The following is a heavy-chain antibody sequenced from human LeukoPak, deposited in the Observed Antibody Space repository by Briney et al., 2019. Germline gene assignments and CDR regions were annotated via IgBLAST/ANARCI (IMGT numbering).Heavy chain of an antibody. CDR2: IIPIFGTA. CDR3: ARDSGSYFYYYCYYYMDV. D-gene: IGHD1-26*01. CDR1: GGTFSSYA. V-gene: IGHV1-69*13. J-gene: IGHJ6*03. Sequence: SSVKVSCKASGGTFSSYAISWVRQAPGQGLEWMGGIIPIFGTANYAQKFQGRVTITADESTSTAYMELSSLRSEDTAVYYCARDSGSYFYYYCYYYMDVWGKGTTVTVSS.